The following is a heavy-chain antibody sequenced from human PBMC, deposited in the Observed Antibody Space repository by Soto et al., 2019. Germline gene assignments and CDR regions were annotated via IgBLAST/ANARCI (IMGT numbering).Heavy chain of an antibody. CDR1: GYTFTSYA. Sequence: QVQLVQSGAEVKKPGASVKVSCKASGYTFTSYAMHWVRQAPGQRLEWMGWINAGNGNTKYSQKFQCRVTITRDTSASTAYMELSSLRSEDTAVYYCARDKDIVVVPAADNTPYYGMDVWGQGTTVTVSS. V-gene: IGHV1-3*01. CDR2: INAGNGNT. CDR3: ARDKDIVVVPAADNTPYYGMDV. D-gene: IGHD2-2*01. J-gene: IGHJ6*02.